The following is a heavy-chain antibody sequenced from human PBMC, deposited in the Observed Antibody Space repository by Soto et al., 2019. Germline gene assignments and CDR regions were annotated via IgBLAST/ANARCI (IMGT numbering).Heavy chain of an antibody. D-gene: IGHD4-4*01. Sequence: SVKVSCKASGGTFSSYAISWVRQAPGQGLEWMGGIIPIFGTANYAQKFQGRVTITADDSTSTAYMELSSLRSEDTAVYYCARDGGVYDYSPFDYWGQGTLVTVSS. CDR1: GGTFSSYA. CDR2: IIPIFGTA. J-gene: IGHJ4*02. V-gene: IGHV1-69*13. CDR3: ARDGGVYDYSPFDY.